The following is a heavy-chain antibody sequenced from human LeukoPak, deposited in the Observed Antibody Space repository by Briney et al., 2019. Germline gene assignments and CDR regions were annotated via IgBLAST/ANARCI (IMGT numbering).Heavy chain of an antibody. D-gene: IGHD3-22*01. CDR2: IYYSGST. CDR3: ATSKTEYYYDSSGAFDY. CDR1: GGSISSYY. Sequence: PSETLSLTCTVSGGSISSYYWSWIRQPPGKGLEWIGYIYYSGSTNYNPSLKSRVTISVDTSKNQFSLKLSSVTAADTAVYYCATSKTEYYYDSSGAFDYWGQGTLVTVSS. V-gene: IGHV4-59*08. J-gene: IGHJ4*02.